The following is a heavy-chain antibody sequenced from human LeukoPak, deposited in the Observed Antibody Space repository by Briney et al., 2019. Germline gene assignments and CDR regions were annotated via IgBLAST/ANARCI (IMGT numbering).Heavy chain of an antibody. D-gene: IGHD1-26*01. CDR3: ARLVGADDRYFDY. V-gene: IGHV3-21*01. CDR2: ISSGSSHI. CDR1: GFTFSSNR. J-gene: IGHJ4*02. Sequence: GGSLTLSCAASGFTFSSNRMNWVGPAPGKGLEWVSSISSGSSHISYAESVKGRFTISRDNAKNSLYLQMNSLRAEDTAVYYCARLVGADDRYFDYWGQGTLVTVSS.